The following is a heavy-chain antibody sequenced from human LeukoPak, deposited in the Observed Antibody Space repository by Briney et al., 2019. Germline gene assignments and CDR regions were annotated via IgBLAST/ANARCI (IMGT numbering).Heavy chain of an antibody. CDR1: GDSINSYY. V-gene: IGHV4-59*12. CDR3: ARSYYDSSGYYFDY. D-gene: IGHD3-22*01. J-gene: IGHJ4*02. Sequence: SETLSLTCTVSGDSINSYYWSWIRQPPGKGLEWIGYIYHSGSTNYNPSLKSRVTISIDTSRTQFSLKLSSVTAADTAVYYCARSYYDSSGYYFDYWGQGTLVTVSS. CDR2: IYHSGST.